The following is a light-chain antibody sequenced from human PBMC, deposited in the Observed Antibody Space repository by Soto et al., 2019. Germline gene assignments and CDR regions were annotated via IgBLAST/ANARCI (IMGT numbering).Light chain of an antibody. CDR1: QSVSSSY. V-gene: IGKV3D-7*01. CDR2: GAS. J-gene: IGKJ1*01. Sequence: PGERVTLSCRASQSVSSSYLTWYQQKPGQAPSLLIYGASTRATSIPARFSGSGSGTDFTLTISSLLPEDFAVYYCQQDCNLLPTFGQGSKVEVK. CDR3: QQDCNLLPT.